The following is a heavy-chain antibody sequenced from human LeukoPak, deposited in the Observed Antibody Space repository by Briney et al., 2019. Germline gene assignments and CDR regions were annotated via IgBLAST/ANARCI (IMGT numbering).Heavy chain of an antibody. CDR3: ARGGVYYDFWSGYHDAFDI. J-gene: IGHJ3*02. CDR2: MNPNSGNT. V-gene: IGHV1-8*03. CDR1: GYTFTSYD. D-gene: IGHD3-3*01. Sequence: GAPVKVSCKASGYTFTSYDINWVRQATGQGLEWMGWMNPNSGNTGYAQKFQGRVTITRNTSISTAYMELSSLRSEDTAVYYCARGGVYYDFWSGYHDAFDIWGQGTMVTVSS.